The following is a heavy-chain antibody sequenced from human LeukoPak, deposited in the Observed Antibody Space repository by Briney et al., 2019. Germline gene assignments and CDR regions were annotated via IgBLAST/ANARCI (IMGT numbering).Heavy chain of an antibody. CDR3: AKWIQLWLLTKTGPLDY. D-gene: IGHD5-18*01. Sequence: GGSLRLSCAAPGFSLSSYGMSWVRQAPGKGLEWVSAISGSGGSTYYADSVKGRFTISRDNSKNTLYLQMNSLRAEDTAVYYCAKWIQLWLLTKTGPLDYWGQGTLVTVSS. CDR2: ISGSGGST. J-gene: IGHJ4*02. CDR1: GFSLSSYG. V-gene: IGHV3-23*01.